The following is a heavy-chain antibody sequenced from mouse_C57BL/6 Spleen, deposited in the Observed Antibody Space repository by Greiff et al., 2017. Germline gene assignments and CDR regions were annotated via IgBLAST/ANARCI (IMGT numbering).Heavy chain of an antibody. CDR3: AICCYLCAMDY. J-gene: IGHJ4*01. CDR1: GYTFTSYW. Sequence: QVQLQQPGAELVKPGASVKMSCKASGYTFTSYWITWVKQRPGQGLEWIGDIYPGSGSTNYNEKIKSKATLTVDTSSSTAYIQLSSLTSYDSAVYYCAICCYLCAMDYWGQGTSVTVSS. D-gene: IGHD2-12*01. V-gene: IGHV1-55*01. CDR2: IYPGSGST.